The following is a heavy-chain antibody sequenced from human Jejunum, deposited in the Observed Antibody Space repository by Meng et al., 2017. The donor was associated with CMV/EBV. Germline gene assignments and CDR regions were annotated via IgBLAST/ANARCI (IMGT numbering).Heavy chain of an antibody. Sequence: HGQHAESGPGVLKPLETLALTCLVSGVSMSGYYWSWIRQPAGEGLEWIGRIYSSGTTNYSPSLKSRVVMSVDTSKKQFSLKLTSVTAADTGVYYCARGPGASTREGFDYWGLGTLVTVSS. CDR3: ARGPGASTREGFDY. CDR2: IYSSGTT. CDR1: GVSMSGYY. D-gene: IGHD1-26*01. J-gene: IGHJ4*02. V-gene: IGHV4-4*07.